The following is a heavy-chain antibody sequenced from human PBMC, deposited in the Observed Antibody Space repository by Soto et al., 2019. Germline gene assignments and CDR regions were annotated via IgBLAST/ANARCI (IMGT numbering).Heavy chain of an antibody. J-gene: IGHJ3*02. Sequence: PGGSLRLSCAASGFTVSSNYMSWVRQAPGKGLEWVSVIYSGGSTYYADSVKGRFTISRHNSKNTLYLQMNSLRAEDTAVYYCARVSSDILTGRNDAFDIWGQGTMVTVSS. CDR1: GFTVSSNY. D-gene: IGHD3-9*01. CDR2: IYSGGST. V-gene: IGHV3-53*04. CDR3: ARVSSDILTGRNDAFDI.